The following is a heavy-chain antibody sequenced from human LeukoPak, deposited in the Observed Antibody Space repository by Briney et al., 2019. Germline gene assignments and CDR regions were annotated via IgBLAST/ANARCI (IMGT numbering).Heavy chain of an antibody. CDR2: INPNSGGT. D-gene: IGHD1-26*01. V-gene: IGHV1-2*02. CDR3: ARCEEVGAPIDY. J-gene: IGHJ4*02. Sequence: ASVKVSCKASGYTFTGYYMHWVRQAPGQGLEWMGWINPNSGGTNYAQKFQGRVTMNRDTSISTAYMELSRPRSHDTAVYYCARCEEVGAPIDYWGQGTLVTVSS. CDR1: GYTFTGYY.